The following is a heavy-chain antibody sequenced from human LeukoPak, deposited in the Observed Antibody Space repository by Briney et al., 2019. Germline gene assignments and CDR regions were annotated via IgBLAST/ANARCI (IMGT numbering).Heavy chain of an antibody. D-gene: IGHD6-13*01. J-gene: IGHJ4*02. CDR1: GFTVSSNY. V-gene: IGHV3-53*01. CDR2: IYSGGST. Sequence: GGSLRLSCAASGFTVSSNYMSWVRQAPGKGLEWVSVIYSGGSTYYADSVKGRFTISRDNSKNTLYLQMNSLRAEDTAVYYCARKQYSGSWSAIDYWGQGTLVTVSS. CDR3: ARKQYSGSWSAIDY.